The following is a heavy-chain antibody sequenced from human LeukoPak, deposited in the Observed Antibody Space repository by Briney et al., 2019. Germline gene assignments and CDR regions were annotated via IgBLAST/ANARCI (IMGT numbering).Heavy chain of an antibody. CDR1: GYTFTGYY. V-gene: IGHV1-2*02. Sequence: ASVKVSCKASGYTFTGYYMHWVRQAPGQGLEWMGWINPNSGGTNYAQKFQGRVTMTRDTSISTAYMELSSLRSEDTAVYYCARVYSQQLVLGYHYCYYMDVWGKGTTVTISS. J-gene: IGHJ6*03. CDR3: ARVYSQQLVLGYHYCYYMDV. CDR2: INPNSGGT. D-gene: IGHD6-13*01.